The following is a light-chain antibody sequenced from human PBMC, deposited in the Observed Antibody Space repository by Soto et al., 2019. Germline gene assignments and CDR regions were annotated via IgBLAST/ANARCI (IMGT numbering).Light chain of an antibody. CDR3: SSYTSTSTYVP. J-gene: IGLJ2*01. V-gene: IGLV2-14*01. Sequence: QSVLTQPASVSGSPGQSITISCTGTSSDVGRYNYVSWYQQHPGKAPKLMIYDVTNRPSGVSNRFSGSKSGNTASLTISGLQAEDEADYYCSSYTSTSTYVPFGGGTKVTVL. CDR2: DVT. CDR1: SSDVGRYNY.